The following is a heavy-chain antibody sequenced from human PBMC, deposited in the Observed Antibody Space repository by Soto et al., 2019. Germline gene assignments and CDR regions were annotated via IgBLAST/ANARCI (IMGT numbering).Heavy chain of an antibody. V-gene: IGHV3-9*01. J-gene: IGHJ6*03. CDR2: ISWNSGSI. CDR1: GFTFDDYA. D-gene: IGHD3-10*01. CDR3: AKDASQDYYGSDGPQSGDYMDV. Sequence: GGSLRLSCAASGFTFDDYAMHWVRQAPGKGLEWVSGISWNSGSIGYADSVKGRFTISRDNAKNSLYLQMNSLRAEDTALYYCAKDASQDYYGSDGPQSGDYMDVWGKGTTVTVSS.